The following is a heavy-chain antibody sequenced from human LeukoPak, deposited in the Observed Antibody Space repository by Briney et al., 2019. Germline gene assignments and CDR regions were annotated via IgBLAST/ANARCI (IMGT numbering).Heavy chain of an antibody. CDR3: ARDQEVLWFLDV. Sequence: GASLKVSCKASGYTFTSYYMHWVRQAPGQGLEWMGRINPNSGGTNYAQKFQGRVTMTRDTSISTAYMELSRLRSDDTAVYYCARDQEVLWFLDVWGQGTTVTVSS. V-gene: IGHV1-2*06. J-gene: IGHJ6*02. CDR2: INPNSGGT. CDR1: GYTFTSYY. D-gene: IGHD3-10*01.